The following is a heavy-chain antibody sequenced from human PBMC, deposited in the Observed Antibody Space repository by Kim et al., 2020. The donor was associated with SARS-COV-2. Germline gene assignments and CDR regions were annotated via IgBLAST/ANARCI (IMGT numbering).Heavy chain of an antibody. CDR1: GYTFTSKA. D-gene: IGHD3-10*01. Sequence: ASVKVSCKASGYTFTSKALHWLRQAPGRGLEWMGWINAANGETRYAQRFQDRVTVTRDTSAWSVYMQLSGLTFEDTAVYYCARAGAASPGNWLDSWGQG. CDR3: ARAGAASPGNWLDS. V-gene: IGHV1-3*01. J-gene: IGHJ5*01. CDR2: INAANGET.